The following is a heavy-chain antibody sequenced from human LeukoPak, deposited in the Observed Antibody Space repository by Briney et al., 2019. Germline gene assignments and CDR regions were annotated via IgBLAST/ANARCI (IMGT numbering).Heavy chain of an antibody. CDR3: ATPRHYYDSSGYPQN. D-gene: IGHD3-22*01. Sequence: ASVKVSCKASGYTFTSYYMHWVRQAPGQGLEWMGIINPSGGSTSYAQKFQGRVTMTRDTSTSTVYMEPSSLRSEDTAVYYCATPRHYYDSSGYPQNWGQGTLVTVSS. CDR1: GYTFTSYY. CDR2: INPSGGST. J-gene: IGHJ4*02. V-gene: IGHV1-46*01.